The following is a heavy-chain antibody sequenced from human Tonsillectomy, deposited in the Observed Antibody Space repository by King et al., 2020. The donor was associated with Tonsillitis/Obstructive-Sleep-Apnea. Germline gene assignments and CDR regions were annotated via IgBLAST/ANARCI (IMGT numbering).Heavy chain of an antibody. J-gene: IGHJ4*02. Sequence: VQLVESGAEVKKPGASVKVSCKASGYTFTGYYMHWVRQAPGQGLEWMGRINPNSGGTNYAQKFQGRVTMTRDTSISTAYMELGRLRSDDTAVYYCARVEAVAGLFFDYWGQGTLVTVSS. D-gene: IGHD6-19*01. V-gene: IGHV1-2*06. CDR3: ARVEAVAGLFFDY. CDR1: GYTFTGYY. CDR2: INPNSGGT.